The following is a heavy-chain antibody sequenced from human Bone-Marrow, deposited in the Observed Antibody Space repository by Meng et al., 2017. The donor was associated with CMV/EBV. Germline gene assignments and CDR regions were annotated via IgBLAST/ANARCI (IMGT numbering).Heavy chain of an antibody. CDR3: ARDEGVVLPGAGGYYYGMDV. V-gene: IGHV4-59*01. CDR1: GGSIRSYS. CDR2: VYYSGST. Sequence: SETLSLTCTVSGGSIRSYSWSWIRQPPGKGLEWFGYVYYSGSTKYNPSLKSRVTISVDTSKTQFSLKLSSVTAADTAVYYCARDEGVVLPGAGGYYYGMDVWGHGTTVTVSS. J-gene: IGHJ6*02. D-gene: IGHD2-2*01.